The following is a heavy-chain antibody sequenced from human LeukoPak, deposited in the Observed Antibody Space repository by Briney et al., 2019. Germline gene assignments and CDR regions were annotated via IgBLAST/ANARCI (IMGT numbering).Heavy chain of an antibody. Sequence: GGSLRLSCVASGFAVSSNYMSWVRQAPGKGLEWVSIIYSGGSTYYADSVKGRFTISRDNSKNTLYLQMNSLRAEDTAVYYCAKDYYDSSGYSDYWGQGTLVTVSS. CDR3: AKDYYDSSGYSDY. V-gene: IGHV3-53*01. D-gene: IGHD3-22*01. CDR2: IYSGGST. J-gene: IGHJ4*02. CDR1: GFAVSSNY.